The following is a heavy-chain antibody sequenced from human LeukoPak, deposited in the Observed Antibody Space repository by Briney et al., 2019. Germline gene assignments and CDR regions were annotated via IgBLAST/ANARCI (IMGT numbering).Heavy chain of an antibody. CDR3: ARADMSSGYTPNDY. CDR2: INPNSGGT. CDR1: GYTFTGYL. Sequence: ASVKVSCKASGYTFTGYLMHWVRQAPGQGLEWMGWINPNSGGTSYAQNFQGRVTMTRDTSISTAYMELSRLRSDDTAVYYCARADMSSGYTPNDYWGQGTLVTVSS. V-gene: IGHV1-2*02. J-gene: IGHJ4*02. D-gene: IGHD3-22*01.